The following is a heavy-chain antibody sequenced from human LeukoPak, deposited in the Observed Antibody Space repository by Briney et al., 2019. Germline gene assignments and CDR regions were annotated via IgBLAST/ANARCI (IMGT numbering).Heavy chain of an antibody. D-gene: IGHD1-26*01. CDR3: AKVHGGSYYSAFDI. J-gene: IGHJ3*02. CDR2: ISWNSGSI. V-gene: IGHV3-9*01. CDR1: GFTFDDYA. Sequence: GGSLRLSCAASGFTFDDYAMHWVRQAPGKGLEWVSGISWNSGSIGYADSVKGRFTISRDNAKNSLYLQMNSLRAEDTALYYCAKVHGGSYYSAFDIWGQGTMVTVPS.